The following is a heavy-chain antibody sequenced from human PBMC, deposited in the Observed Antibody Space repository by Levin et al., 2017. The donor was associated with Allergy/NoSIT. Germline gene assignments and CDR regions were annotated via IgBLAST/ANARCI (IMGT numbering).Heavy chain of an antibody. Sequence: ASVKVSCKASGYTFTSYCMHWVRQAPGQGLEWMGIINPSGGSTSYAQKFQGRVTMTRDTSTSTVYMELSSLRSEDTAVYYCAREMGGYYYYYGMDVWGQGTTVTVSS. CDR1: GYTFTSYC. CDR3: AREMGGYYYYYGMDV. CDR2: INPSGGST. V-gene: IGHV1-46*01. D-gene: IGHD3-16*01. J-gene: IGHJ6*02.